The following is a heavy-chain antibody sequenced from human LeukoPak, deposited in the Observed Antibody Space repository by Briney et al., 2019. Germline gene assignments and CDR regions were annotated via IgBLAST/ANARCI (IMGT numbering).Heavy chain of an antibody. V-gene: IGHV1-8*01. CDR2: VNPHSAKV. Sequence: ASVKVSCKASGYTFTTYDISWVRQATGQGLEWMGFVNPHSAKVGYAQKFQGRVTMTSDTSINTAFMELSSLTSEDTAVYYCARGYCNDTTCFYHSYYYMDVWGKGTTVTISS. CDR3: ARGYCNDTTCFYHSYYYMDV. J-gene: IGHJ6*03. D-gene: IGHD2-2*01. CDR1: GYTFTTYD.